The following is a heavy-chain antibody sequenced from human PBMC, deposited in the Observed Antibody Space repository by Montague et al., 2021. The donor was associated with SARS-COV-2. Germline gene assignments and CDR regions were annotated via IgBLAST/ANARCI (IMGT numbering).Heavy chain of an antibody. CDR2: TYFNGNN. CDR1: GTSSKNSY. J-gene: IGHJ5*02. Sequence: SETLSLTCSVPSVGTSSKNSYSTWKSTRPDTRHQRISYTYFNGNNILNPSLEGRVTTSIDTSKNHFSLRLTSVTPADTAVYYCAREVVGVKTNWWDTWGQGTLVTVSS. CDR3: AREVVGVKTNWWDT. V-gene: IGHV4-61*03. D-gene: IGHD3-16*01.